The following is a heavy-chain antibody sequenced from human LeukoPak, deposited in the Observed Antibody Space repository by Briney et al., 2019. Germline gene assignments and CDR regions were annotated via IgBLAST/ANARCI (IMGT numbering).Heavy chain of an antibody. Sequence: PGGSLRLSCAASGFTFSSYAMSWVRQAPGKGLEWVSAISGSGGSTYYADSVKGRFTISRDNSKNTLYLQMNSLRAEDAAVYYCAKDLGLAYCGGDCYTDWFGPWGQGTLVTVSS. D-gene: IGHD2-21*02. CDR3: AKDLGLAYCGGDCYTDWFGP. V-gene: IGHV3-23*01. CDR2: ISGSGGST. CDR1: GFTFSSYA. J-gene: IGHJ5*02.